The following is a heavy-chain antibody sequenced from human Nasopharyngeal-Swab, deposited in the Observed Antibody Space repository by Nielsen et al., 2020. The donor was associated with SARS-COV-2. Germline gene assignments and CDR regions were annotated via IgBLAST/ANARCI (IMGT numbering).Heavy chain of an antibody. J-gene: IGHJ4*02. V-gene: IGHV3-33*01. CDR1: GFTFSSYG. CDR2: IWYDGTNR. D-gene: IGHD3-10*01. CDR3: VRALGEEGDY. Sequence: GGSLRLSCDASGFTFSSYGMHWVRQAPGKGLELVSVIWYDGTNRYYADYVKDRFTISRDTSKNTLDLQMNSLKAVDTAIYYCVRALGEEGDYWGQGTPVTVSS.